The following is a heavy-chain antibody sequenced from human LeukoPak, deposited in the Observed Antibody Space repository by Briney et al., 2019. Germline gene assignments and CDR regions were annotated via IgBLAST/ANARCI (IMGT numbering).Heavy chain of an antibody. CDR3: ARDDYYDSSGYYSGTFDY. CDR1: GFSFRIYY. J-gene: IGHJ4*02. Sequence: GGSLRLSCAASGFSFRIYYMTWVRQAPGKGLEWVANIKEYGIETYYVDPVKGRFTISRDNVKNSLYLQMNSLRAEDTAVYYCARDDYYDSSGYYSGTFDYWGQGTLVTVSS. CDR2: IKEYGIET. D-gene: IGHD3-22*01. V-gene: IGHV3-7*01.